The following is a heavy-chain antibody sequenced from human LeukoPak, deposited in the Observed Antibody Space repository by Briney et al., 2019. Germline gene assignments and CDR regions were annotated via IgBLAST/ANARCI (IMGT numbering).Heavy chain of an antibody. Sequence: ASVKVSCKASGYTFTSYGISWVRQAPGQGLEWMGWISAYNGNTNYAQKLQGRVTMTTDTSTSTAYMELRSLRSDDTAVYYCARDQRYYYDSSGYYPDYWGQGTLVTVSS. D-gene: IGHD3-22*01. CDR2: ISAYNGNT. CDR1: GYTFTSYG. J-gene: IGHJ4*02. CDR3: ARDQRYYYDSSGYYPDY. V-gene: IGHV1-18*01.